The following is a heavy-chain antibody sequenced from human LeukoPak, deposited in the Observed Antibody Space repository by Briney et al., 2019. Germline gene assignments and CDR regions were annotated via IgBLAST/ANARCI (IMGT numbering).Heavy chain of an antibody. CDR2: IYSGGST. J-gene: IGHJ4*02. CDR3: ARDTVDSGIDY. V-gene: IGHV3-53*01. D-gene: IGHD6-19*01. CDR1: GFTVSRNY. Sequence: GGSLRLSCAASGFTVSRNYMSWVRQAPGKGLEWVSVIYSGGSTYYADSVKGRFTISRDNSKDTLYLQMNSLRAEDSAVYYCARDTVDSGIDYWGQGTLVTVSS.